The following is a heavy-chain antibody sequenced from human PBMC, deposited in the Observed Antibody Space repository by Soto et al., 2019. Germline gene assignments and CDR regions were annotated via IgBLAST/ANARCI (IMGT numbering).Heavy chain of an antibody. Sequence: QVQLVQSGAEVKKPGASVKVSCKASGYTFTSYGISWVRQAPGQGLEWMGWISPYNGNTNYAQKLQGRVTMTTDKSTSTAYMDLRSLRSDVTVVYYCARGIGGWLGVAYFFGMDVWGQGTTVTVSS. CDR3: ARGIGGWLGVAYFFGMDV. V-gene: IGHV1-18*01. J-gene: IGHJ6*02. CDR1: GYTFTSYG. D-gene: IGHD3-16*01. CDR2: ISPYNGNT.